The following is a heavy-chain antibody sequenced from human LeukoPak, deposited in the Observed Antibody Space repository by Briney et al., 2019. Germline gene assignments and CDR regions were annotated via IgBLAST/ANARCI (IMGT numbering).Heavy chain of an antibody. CDR1: GFTFSSYD. CDR3: AKWGDYDVLTGYYVSDY. CDR2: ITGSGGNT. J-gene: IGHJ4*02. D-gene: IGHD3-9*01. Sequence: GGSLRLSCAASGFTFSSYDMHWVRQALGKGLEWVSAITGSGGNTYYADSVKGRFTISRDNSKNTVFLQMNSLRAEDTAVYYCAKWGDYDVLTGYYVSDYWGQGTLVTVSS. V-gene: IGHV3-23*01.